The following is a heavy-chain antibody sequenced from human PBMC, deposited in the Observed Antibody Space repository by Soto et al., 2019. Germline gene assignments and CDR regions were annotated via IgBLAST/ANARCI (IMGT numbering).Heavy chain of an antibody. D-gene: IGHD2-2*01. V-gene: IGHV3-30-3*01. J-gene: IGHJ5*02. CDR1: GFTFSSYA. CDR3: ATQRSPAARRNWFDP. Sequence: QVQLVESGGGVVQPGRSLRLSCAASGFTFSSYAMHWVRQAPGKGLEWVAVISYDGSNKYYADSVKGRFTIPRDNSKNTLYLQMNSLRAEDTAVYYCATQRSPAARRNWFDPWGEGTLVTVSS. CDR2: ISYDGSNK.